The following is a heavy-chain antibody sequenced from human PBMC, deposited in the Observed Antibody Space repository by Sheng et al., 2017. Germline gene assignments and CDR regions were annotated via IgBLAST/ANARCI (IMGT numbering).Heavy chain of an antibody. CDR3: ASVEMATAQFDY. J-gene: IGHJ4*02. CDR1: GGSFSGYY. Sequence: QVQLQQWGAGLLKPSETLSLTCAVYGGSFSGYYWSWIRQPPGKGLEWIGEINHSGSTNYNPSLKSRVTISVDTSKNQFSLKLSSVTAADTAVYYCASVEMATAQFDYWGQGTLVTVSS. D-gene: IGHD5-12*01. CDR2: INHSGST. V-gene: IGHV4-34*01.